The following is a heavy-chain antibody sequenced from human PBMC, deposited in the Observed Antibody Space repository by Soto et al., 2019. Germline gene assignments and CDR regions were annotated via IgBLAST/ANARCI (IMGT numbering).Heavy chain of an antibody. D-gene: IGHD3-16*01. J-gene: IGHJ6*02. CDR3: ARGLGLSAHYYYYYGMDV. CDR2: ISAYNGNT. Sequence: ASVKVSCKASGYTFTSYGISWVRQAPGQGLEWMGWISAYNGNTNYAQKLQGRVTMTTDTSTSTAYMELRSLGSDDTAVYYCARGLGLSAHYYYYYGMDVWGQGTTVTVSS. CDR1: GYTFTSYG. V-gene: IGHV1-18*01.